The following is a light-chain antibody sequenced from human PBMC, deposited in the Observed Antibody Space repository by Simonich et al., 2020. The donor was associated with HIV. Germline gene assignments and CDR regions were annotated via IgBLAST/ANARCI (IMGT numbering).Light chain of an antibody. Sequence: NFMLTQPHSVSASPGKTVTISCTRSSGNIASNYVQWYQLRPGRAPPTVIYEDNHRPSGVPDRFSGSIDSSSNSASLTISGLKTEDEADYYCQSYDRSNQRIFGGGTKLTVL. CDR3: QSYDRSNQRI. J-gene: IGLJ2*01. CDR2: EDN. V-gene: IGLV6-57*03. CDR1: SGNIASNY.